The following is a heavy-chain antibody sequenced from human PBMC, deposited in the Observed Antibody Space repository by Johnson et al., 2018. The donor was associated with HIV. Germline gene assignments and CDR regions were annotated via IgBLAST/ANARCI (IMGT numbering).Heavy chain of an antibody. D-gene: IGHD6-13*01. V-gene: IGHV3-11*04. Sequence: GKGLEWVSYISSSGSTIYYADSVKGRFTISRDNAKNSLYLQMNSLRAEDTAVYYCASPQGIAAHAFDIWGQGTMVTVSS. J-gene: IGHJ3*02. CDR3: ASPQGIAAHAFDI. CDR2: ISSSGSTI.